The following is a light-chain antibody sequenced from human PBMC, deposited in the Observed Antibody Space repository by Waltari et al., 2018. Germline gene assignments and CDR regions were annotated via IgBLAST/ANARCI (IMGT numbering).Light chain of an antibody. V-gene: IGKV1-39*01. CDR3: QLSYRTPHT. J-gene: IGKJ2*01. CDR2: AGS. Sequence: DIQMTQSPSSLSASVGDRVTITCRSSQNIGNYLNWYQQKLGKAPKLLIYAGSSLESGVPSRFSGSGSVTDFTLTISSLQPEDFATYYCQLSYRTPHTFGQGTKLDMK. CDR1: QNIGNY.